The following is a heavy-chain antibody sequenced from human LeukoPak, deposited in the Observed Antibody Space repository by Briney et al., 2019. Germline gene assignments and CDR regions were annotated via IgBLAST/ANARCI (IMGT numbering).Heavy chain of an antibody. V-gene: IGHV3-48*03. CDR3: ARFDY. CDR1: GFTFSSYE. Sequence: PGGSLRLPCATSGFTFSSYEMNWVRQAPGKGLEWVSYISSSGSLIYYADSVRGRFTISRDNAKNSLYLQMNSLRAEDTAVYYCARFDYWGQGILVTVSS. J-gene: IGHJ4*02. CDR2: ISSSGSLI.